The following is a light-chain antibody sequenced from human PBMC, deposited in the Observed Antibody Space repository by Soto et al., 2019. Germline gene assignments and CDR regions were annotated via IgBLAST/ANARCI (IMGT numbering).Light chain of an antibody. Sequence: DIQMTQSPSSLSASVGDRVTITCRASQSISSYLHWYQHKSGTAPKLLISAAFNLQSGVPSRFSGSGPGTLFTLTISSLQPEDFATYYCQQSYTAPYTFGQGTTLEMK. J-gene: IGKJ2*01. CDR1: QSISSY. CDR3: QQSYTAPYT. CDR2: AAF. V-gene: IGKV1-39*01.